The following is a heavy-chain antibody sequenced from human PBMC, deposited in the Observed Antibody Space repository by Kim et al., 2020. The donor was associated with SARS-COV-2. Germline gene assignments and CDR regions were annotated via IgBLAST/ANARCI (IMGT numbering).Heavy chain of an antibody. Sequence: LKSRVTISVDTSKNQFSLKLSSVTAADTAVYYCARGDRYCSGGSCSDFDYWGQGTLVTVSS. CDR3: ARGDRYCSGGSCSDFDY. J-gene: IGHJ4*02. V-gene: IGHV4-59*09. D-gene: IGHD2-15*01.